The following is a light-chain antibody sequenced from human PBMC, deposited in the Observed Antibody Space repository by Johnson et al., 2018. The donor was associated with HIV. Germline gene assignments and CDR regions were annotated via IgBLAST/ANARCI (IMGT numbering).Light chain of an antibody. V-gene: IGLV1-51*02. CDR3: GTWDSSLSAGPYV. J-gene: IGLJ1*01. CDR1: SSNIGNNY. CDR2: ENN. Sequence: SVLTQPPSVSAAPGQKVTISCSGSSSNIGNNYVSWYQQLPGTAPKLLIYENNKRPSGIPDRFSGSKSGTSATLGITGLQTGDEADYYCGTWDSSLSAGPYVFGTGTKVTVL.